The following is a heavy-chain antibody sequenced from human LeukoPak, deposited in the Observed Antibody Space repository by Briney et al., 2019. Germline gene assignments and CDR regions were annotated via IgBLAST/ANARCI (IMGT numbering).Heavy chain of an antibody. CDR1: GFSFSSYA. J-gene: IGHJ5*02. CDR2: ISYDGSNK. V-gene: IGHV3-30-3*01. D-gene: IGHD6-19*01. Sequence: PGGSLRLSCAASGFSFSSYAMHWVRQAPGKGLEWVAVISYDGSNKYYTDSVKGRVTISRDHSKNTLNLQMNSLRAEDTALYYCARGSLSGWYDQWGQGTLVTVSS. CDR3: ARGSLSGWYDQ.